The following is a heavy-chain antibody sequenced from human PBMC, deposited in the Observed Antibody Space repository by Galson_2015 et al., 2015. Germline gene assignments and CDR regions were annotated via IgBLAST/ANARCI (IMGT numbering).Heavy chain of an antibody. CDR3: ARDLYSSSWYVY. J-gene: IGHJ4*02. CDR2: IYYSGST. D-gene: IGHD6-13*01. V-gene: IGHV4-39*02. Sequence: SLTCTVSGGSISSSSYYWGWIRQPPGKGLEWIGSIYYSGSTYYNPSLKSRVTISVDTSKNQFSLKLSSVTAADTAVYYCARDLYSSSWYVYWGQGTLVTVSS. CDR1: GGSISSSSYY.